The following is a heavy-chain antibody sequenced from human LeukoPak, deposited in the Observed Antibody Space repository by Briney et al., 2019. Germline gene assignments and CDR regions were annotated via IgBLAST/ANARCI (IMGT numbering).Heavy chain of an antibody. V-gene: IGHV4-59*01. Sequence: SGTLSLTCTVSGGSISSYYWSWIRQPPGKGLEWIGYIYHSGSTNYNPSLKSRVTMAIDTSKNQFSLKLSSVTAADTAVYFCSSGYLYAFDIWGQGTMVTVSS. CDR3: SSGYLYAFDI. J-gene: IGHJ3*02. CDR2: IYHSGST. CDR1: GGSISSYY. D-gene: IGHD3-22*01.